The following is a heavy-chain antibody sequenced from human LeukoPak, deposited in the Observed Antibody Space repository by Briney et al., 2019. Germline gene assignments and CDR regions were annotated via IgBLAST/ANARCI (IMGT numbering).Heavy chain of an antibody. CDR1: GGSFSGCY. CDR2: INHSGST. J-gene: IGHJ4*02. Sequence: SETLSLTCAVYGGSFSGCYWSWIRQPPGKGLEWIGEINHSGSTNYNPSLKSRVTISVDTSKNQFSLKLSSVTAADTAVYYCARGATYWGQGTLVTVSS. V-gene: IGHV4-34*01. CDR3: ARGATY.